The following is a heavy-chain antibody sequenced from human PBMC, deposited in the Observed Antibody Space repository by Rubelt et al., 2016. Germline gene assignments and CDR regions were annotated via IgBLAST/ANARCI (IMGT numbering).Heavy chain of an antibody. V-gene: IGHV3-33*01. CDR2: IWYDGSNK. D-gene: IGHD3-10*01. J-gene: IGHJ4*02. Sequence: APGKGLEWVAVIWYDGSNKYYADSVKGRFTISRDNSKNTPYLQMNSLRAEDTAVYYCARDLTSGYFDHWGQGTLVTVSS. CDR3: ARDLTSGYFDH.